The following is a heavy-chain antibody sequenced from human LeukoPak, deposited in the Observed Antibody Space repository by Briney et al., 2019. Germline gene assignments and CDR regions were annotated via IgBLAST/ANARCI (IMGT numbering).Heavy chain of an antibody. Sequence: SETLSLNCSVSGGSISSSRYFWGWIRQPPGKGLEWIGSTFYRGDTSYNSSLESRATIVVDTSKNQFSLKLSSVTAADTAVYYCARHVPPALRLVVVTSDWYFDLWGRGTMVTVSS. CDR1: GGSISSSRYF. CDR2: TFYRGDT. V-gene: IGHV4-39*01. CDR3: ARHVPPALRLVVVTSDWYFDL. D-gene: IGHD2-21*02. J-gene: IGHJ2*01.